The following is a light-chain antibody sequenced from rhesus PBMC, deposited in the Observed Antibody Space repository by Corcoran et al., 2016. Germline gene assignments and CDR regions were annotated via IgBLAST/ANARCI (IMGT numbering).Light chain of an antibody. Sequence: DIQMTQSPSSLSASVGARVTITCRASQGISTYLNWYQQKPGKAPKRLIYKASSLESGVPSRFSGSGSGTDFTLTISSLQPEDFATYYCLQYNSDPLTFGGGTKVELK. CDR3: LQYNSDPLT. CDR2: KAS. V-gene: IGKV1-43*02. CDR1: QGISTY. J-gene: IGKJ4*01.